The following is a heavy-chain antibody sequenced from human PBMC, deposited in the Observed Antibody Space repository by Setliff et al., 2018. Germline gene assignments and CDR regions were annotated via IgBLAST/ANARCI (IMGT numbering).Heavy chain of an antibody. J-gene: IGHJ4*02. V-gene: IGHV4-61*09. D-gene: IGHD1-26*01. CDR3: ASELVGAPRVDY. Sequence: SETLSLTCTVSGGFISSGSYYWSWIRQPAGKGLEWIGHIYTSGSTNYNPSLKSRVTISVDTSKNQFSLKLSSVTAADTAVYYCASELVGAPRVDYWGQGTLVTVSS. CDR1: GGFISSGSYY. CDR2: IYTSGST.